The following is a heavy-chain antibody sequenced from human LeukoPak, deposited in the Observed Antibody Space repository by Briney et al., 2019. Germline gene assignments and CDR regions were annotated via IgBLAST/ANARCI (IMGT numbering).Heavy chain of an antibody. Sequence: GGSLRLSCVASGFTFSNYAMTWVRQAPGKGLEWVSCIIGSGGTTYYADSVKGRFTISRDNSKNTVYLQMYGLRAEDTAIYYCAKDYYYAGSIHDTSGFPVDVWGQGTTVTVSS. CDR2: IIGSGGTT. D-gene: IGHD3-22*01. J-gene: IGHJ6*02. V-gene: IGHV3-23*01. CDR1: GFTFSNYA. CDR3: AKDYYYAGSIHDTSGFPVDV.